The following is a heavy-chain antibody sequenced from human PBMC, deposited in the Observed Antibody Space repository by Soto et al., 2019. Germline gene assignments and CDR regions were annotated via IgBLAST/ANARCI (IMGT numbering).Heavy chain of an antibody. CDR1: GYTFTSYA. Sequence: QVQLVQSGAEVKKPGASVKVSCKASGYTFTSYAMHWVRQAPGQRLEWMGWINAGNGDTKYSQNFQGRVTISRDTSASTAYMELSSLTSEDTAVYYSARDLSGSYACDYWGQGTLVTVSS. D-gene: IGHD1-26*01. CDR3: ARDLSGSYACDY. J-gene: IGHJ4*02. V-gene: IGHV1-3*01. CDR2: INAGNGDT.